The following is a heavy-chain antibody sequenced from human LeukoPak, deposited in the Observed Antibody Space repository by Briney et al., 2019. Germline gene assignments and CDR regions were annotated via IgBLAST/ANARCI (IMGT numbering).Heavy chain of an antibody. Sequence: SETLSLTCTVSGGSISSSSYYWGWIRQPPGKGLEWIGSIYYSGSTYYNPSLKSRVTISVDTSKNQFTLKLSSVTAADTAVYYCARTRKYSSDDDCWGQGTLVTVSS. D-gene: IGHD6-19*01. V-gene: IGHV4-39*01. CDR2: IYYSGST. J-gene: IGHJ4*02. CDR1: GGSISSSSYY. CDR3: ARTRKYSSDDDC.